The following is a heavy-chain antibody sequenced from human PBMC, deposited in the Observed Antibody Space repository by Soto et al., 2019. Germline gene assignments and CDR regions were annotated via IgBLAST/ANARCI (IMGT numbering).Heavy chain of an antibody. V-gene: IGHV2-5*02. CDR1: VFSLSTRGVA. Sequence: PTLLNPTQTLTLTCTFSVFSLSTRGVAVGWIRQAPRKAPEWLAFIFWDDDKRYSPSLENRLTITKDTSKNQVVLTMTNMDPVDTATYYCARIFDFWSGYYFSYWGRGTLVTVSS. J-gene: IGHJ4*02. CDR2: IFWDDDK. D-gene: IGHD3-3*01. CDR3: ARIFDFWSGYYFSY.